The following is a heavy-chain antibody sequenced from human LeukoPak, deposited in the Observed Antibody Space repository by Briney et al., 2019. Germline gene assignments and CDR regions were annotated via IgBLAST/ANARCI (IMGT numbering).Heavy chain of an antibody. J-gene: IGHJ4*02. Sequence: PGGSLRLSCAASGFTFRSYWMHWVRQAPGKGRVWVSRIKSDGSSTIYADSVKGRFTISRDNAKNTLYLQMNSLRAEDTAVYYCTRAYYYDSIDYFDYWGQGALVTVSS. V-gene: IGHV3-74*01. CDR1: GFTFRSYW. D-gene: IGHD3-22*01. CDR2: IKSDGSST. CDR3: TRAYYYDSIDYFDY.